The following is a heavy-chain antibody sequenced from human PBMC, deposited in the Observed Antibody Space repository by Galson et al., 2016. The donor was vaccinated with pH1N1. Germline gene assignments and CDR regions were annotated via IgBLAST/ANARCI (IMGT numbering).Heavy chain of an antibody. D-gene: IGHD2-15*01. V-gene: IGHV5-51*03. CDR3: ARRSAEYEMDV. Sequence: SGAEVKKPGESLRISCEGSGYTFSKFWIAWVRQMPGKGLEWMGNIYPGDSDTKYSPSFEGQVTFSADKSISTAFLQWSSLKASDTAIYFCARRSAEYEMDVWGQGTKVIVCS. CDR2: IYPGDSDT. J-gene: IGHJ6*02. CDR1: GYTFSKFW.